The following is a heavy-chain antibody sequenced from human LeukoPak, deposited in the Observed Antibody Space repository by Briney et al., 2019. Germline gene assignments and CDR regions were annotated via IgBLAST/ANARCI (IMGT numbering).Heavy chain of an antibody. Sequence: SVKVSCKASGYTFTGYYMHWVRQAPGQGLEWMGWINPNSGGTNYAQKFQGRVTMTRDTSISTAYMELSRLRSDDTAVYYCAREYYYGSGSYPPTYGMDVWGQGTTVTVSS. CDR3: AREYYYGSGSYPPTYGMDV. D-gene: IGHD3-10*01. CDR1: GYTFTGYY. CDR2: INPNSGGT. J-gene: IGHJ6*02. V-gene: IGHV1-2*02.